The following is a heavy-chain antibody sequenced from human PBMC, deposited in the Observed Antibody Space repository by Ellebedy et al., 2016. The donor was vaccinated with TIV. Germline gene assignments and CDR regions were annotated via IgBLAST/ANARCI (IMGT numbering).Heavy chain of an antibody. CDR3: ARISSGRSFYGMDV. D-gene: IGHD6-19*01. J-gene: IGHJ6*02. CDR1: GFSSSDYY. V-gene: IGHV3-11*01. CDR2: LSDSGSMI. Sequence: GESLKISXAPSGFSSSDYYMSWIRQAPGTGLAWVSYLSDSGSMIHYADSVKGRFTISRDNSKNSLHLQMNNLRAEDTAVYYCARISSGRSFYGMDVWGQGTTVTVSS.